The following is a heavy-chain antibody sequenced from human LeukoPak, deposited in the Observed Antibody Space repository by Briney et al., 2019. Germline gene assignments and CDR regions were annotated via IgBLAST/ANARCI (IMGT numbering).Heavy chain of an antibody. CDR2: MYTSGST. Sequence: SETLSLTCTVSGGSMSSYYWRWVRQSAGKGLEWIGRMYTSGSTNYNPSLKSRVTMSIDTSKKQFSLKLNSVTAADTAVYYCATYDQLLAFDNWGQGSQVIVSS. J-gene: IGHJ4*02. CDR1: GGSMSSYY. CDR3: ATYDQLLAFDN. V-gene: IGHV4-4*07. D-gene: IGHD2-2*01.